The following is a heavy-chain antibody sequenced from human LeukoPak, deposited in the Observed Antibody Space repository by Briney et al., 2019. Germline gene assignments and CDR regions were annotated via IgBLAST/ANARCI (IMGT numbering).Heavy chain of an antibody. CDR1: GGSISSYY. J-gene: IGHJ5*02. CDR3: ARDFIAGAGTRYNWFDP. D-gene: IGHD6-13*01. Sequence: PSETLSLTCTVSGGSISSYYWSWIRQPAGKGLEWIGRIYTSGSTNYNPSLKSRVTMSVDTSKNQFSLKLSSVTAADTAVYYCARDFIAGAGTRYNWFDPWGQGTLVTVSS. CDR2: IYTSGST. V-gene: IGHV4-4*07.